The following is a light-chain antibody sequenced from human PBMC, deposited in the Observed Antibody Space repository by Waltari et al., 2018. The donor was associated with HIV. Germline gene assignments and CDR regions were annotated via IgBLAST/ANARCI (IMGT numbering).Light chain of an antibody. CDR2: AAA. CDR1: QRISSY. V-gene: IGKV1-39*01. CDR3: QQSFSFPRT. J-gene: IGKJ4*02. Sequence: IQMTQSPSSLSAPVGDRVTITCRASQRISSYLNWYQQKSGNAPKLMISAAATLQSGVPSRFSGSGSGTDFTLTISSLQPEDFATYYCQQSFSFPRTFGGGTKVEIK.